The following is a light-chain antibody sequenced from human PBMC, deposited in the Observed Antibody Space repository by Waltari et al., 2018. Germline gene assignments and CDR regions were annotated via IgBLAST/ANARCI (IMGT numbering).Light chain of an antibody. CDR1: PSTFGSYAL. CDR3: CSYAGNTVWV. J-gene: IGLJ3*02. V-gene: IGLV2-23*01. Sequence: QSALTQPASVSGSPGQSITISCTGTPSTFGSYALLSWYRPPPDKPPKLMVYEGTKRPPGISTRFSGAKSGDTASLTISGLQAEDEADYYCCSYAGNTVWVFGGGTKLTVL. CDR2: EGT.